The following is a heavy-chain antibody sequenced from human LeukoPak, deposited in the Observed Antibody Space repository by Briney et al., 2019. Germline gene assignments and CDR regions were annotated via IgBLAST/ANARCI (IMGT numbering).Heavy chain of an antibody. V-gene: IGHV3-21*01. CDR1: GFTFSSYS. Sequence: GGSLRLSCAASGFTFSSYSMNWVRQAPGKGLEWVSSISSSSSYIYYADSVKGRFTISRDNAKNSLYLQMNILRAEDTAVYYCARAGYCSGGSCRLSYWGQGTLVTVSS. D-gene: IGHD2-15*01. CDR3: ARAGYCSGGSCRLSY. CDR2: ISSSSSYI. J-gene: IGHJ4*02.